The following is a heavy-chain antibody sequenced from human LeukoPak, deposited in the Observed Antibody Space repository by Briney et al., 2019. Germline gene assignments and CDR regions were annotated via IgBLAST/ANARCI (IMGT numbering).Heavy chain of an antibody. V-gene: IGHV1-69*13. D-gene: IGHD3-22*01. CDR1: GGTFSSYA. CDR2: IIPIFGTA. CDR3: ARDGAIDYDSSGYLSY. Sequence: SVKVSCKASGGTFSSYAISWVRQAPGQGLEWIGGIIPIFGTANYAQKFQGRVTITADESTSTAYMELSSLRSEDTAVYYCARDGAIDYDSSGYLSYWGQGTLVTVSS. J-gene: IGHJ4*02.